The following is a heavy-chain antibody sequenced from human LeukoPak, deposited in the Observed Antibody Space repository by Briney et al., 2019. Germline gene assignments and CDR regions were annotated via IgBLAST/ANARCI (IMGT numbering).Heavy chain of an antibody. CDR2: ISGHTGNT. CDR3: ARAGSVVAATRIDY. V-gene: IGHV1-18*01. D-gene: IGHD2-15*01. CDR1: GCTFTSYG. Sequence: ASVKVSCKASGCTFTSYGFSWVRQAPGQGLEWMGWISGHTGNTKYAQKFQGRVTMTTDTSTSTAYMELRSLRSDDTAVYYCARAGSVVAATRIDYWGQGTLVTVSS. J-gene: IGHJ4*02.